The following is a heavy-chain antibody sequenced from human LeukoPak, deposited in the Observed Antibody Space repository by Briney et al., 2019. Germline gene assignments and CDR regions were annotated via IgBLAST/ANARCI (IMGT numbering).Heavy chain of an antibody. D-gene: IGHD3-22*01. CDR3: AKDPWGYYDSSGYPNWFDP. CDR2: ISSSGGTI. CDR1: GFTFSDYY. J-gene: IGHJ5*02. Sequence: GGSLRLSCAASGFTFSDYYMSWIRQAPGKGLEWVSYISSSGGTIYYADSVKGRFTISRDNAKNSLYLQMNSLRAEDTAVYYCAKDPWGYYDSSGYPNWFDPWGQGTLVTVSS. V-gene: IGHV3-11*01.